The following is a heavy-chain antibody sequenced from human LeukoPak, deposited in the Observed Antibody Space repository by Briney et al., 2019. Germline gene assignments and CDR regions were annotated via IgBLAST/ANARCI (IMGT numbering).Heavy chain of an antibody. Sequence: PGGSLRLSCAASGFTFSSYGMHWVRQAPGKGLEWVAVIWYDGSNKYYADSVKGRFTISRDNSKNTLYLQMNSLRAEDTAVYYCARDSDGGKEYYFDYWGQGTLVTVSS. V-gene: IGHV3-33*01. J-gene: IGHJ4*02. CDR2: IWYDGSNK. D-gene: IGHD2-15*01. CDR1: GFTFSSYG. CDR3: ARDSDGGKEYYFDY.